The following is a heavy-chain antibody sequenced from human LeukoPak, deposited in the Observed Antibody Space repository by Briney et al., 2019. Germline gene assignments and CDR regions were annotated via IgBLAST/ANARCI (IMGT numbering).Heavy chain of an antibody. J-gene: IGHJ4*02. CDR3: ARDRSGYPFDY. CDR1: AFTFSSDW. CDR2: IKQDGSEE. Sequence: GGSLRLSCAASAFTFSSDWMSWVGQAPGKGLEWLANIKQDGSEEYYVDSVTGRFTISRDNAKNSLYLQMNSLRAEDTAVYYCARDRSGYPFDYWGQGTLVTVSS. V-gene: IGHV3-7*04. D-gene: IGHD5-12*01.